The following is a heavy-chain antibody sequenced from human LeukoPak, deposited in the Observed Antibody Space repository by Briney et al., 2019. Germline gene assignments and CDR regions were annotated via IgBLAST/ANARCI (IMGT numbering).Heavy chain of an antibody. CDR3: ARRRIVGSGWYDGAFDI. D-gene: IGHD6-19*01. CDR1: GFYFITYW. V-gene: IGHV5-51*01. Sequence: GESLTISCQTSGFYFITYWIGWVRQMPGKGLEWMGIIYPHDSDTRYSPSFQGQVTFSVDKSMNTAYLQWGSLKASDTAMYYCARRRIVGSGWYDGAFDIWGQGTMVTVSS. CDR2: IYPHDSDT. J-gene: IGHJ3*02.